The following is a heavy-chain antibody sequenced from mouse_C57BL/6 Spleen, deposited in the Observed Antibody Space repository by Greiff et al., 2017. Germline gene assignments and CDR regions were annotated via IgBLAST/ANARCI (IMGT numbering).Heavy chain of an antibody. D-gene: IGHD1-1*01. CDR1: GFNIKDYY. CDR2: IDPEDGET. CDR3: ANYYGSSFYAMDY. J-gene: IGHJ4*01. Sequence: VQLQQSGAELVKPGASVKLSCTASGFNIKDYYMHWVKQRTEQGLEWIGRIDPEDGETKYAPKFQGKATITAATSSNTAYLQLSSLTSEDTAVYYCANYYGSSFYAMDYWGQGTSVTVSS. V-gene: IGHV14-2*01.